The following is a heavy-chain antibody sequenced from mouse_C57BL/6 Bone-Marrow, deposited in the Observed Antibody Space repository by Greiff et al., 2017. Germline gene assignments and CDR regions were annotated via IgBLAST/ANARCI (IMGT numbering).Heavy chain of an antibody. J-gene: IGHJ1*03. Sequence: VQLKESGPGLVKPSQSLSLTCSVTGYSITSGYYWNWIRQFPGNKLEWMGYISYDGSNNYNPSLKNRISITRDTSKNQFFLKLNSVTTEDTATYYCARGSFTTVRYFDVWGTGTTVTVSS. D-gene: IGHD1-1*01. CDR2: ISYDGSN. V-gene: IGHV3-6*01. CDR1: GYSITSGYY. CDR3: ARGSFTTVRYFDV.